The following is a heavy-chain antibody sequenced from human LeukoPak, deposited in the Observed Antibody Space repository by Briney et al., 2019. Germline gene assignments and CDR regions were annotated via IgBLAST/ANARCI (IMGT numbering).Heavy chain of an antibody. CDR2: ISRTGTTI. CDR3: AMYYDSSGKYY. D-gene: IGHD3-22*01. J-gene: IGHJ4*02. V-gene: IGHV3-48*01. CDR1: GFTFSNYN. Sequence: GGALRLSCSAYGFTFSNYNMNWVRQAPRKGLEWVSYISRTGTTIYYADSVKGRFTISRDNAKNSLYLQMNSLRAEDTAVYHCAMYYDSSGKYYWGQGTLVTVSS.